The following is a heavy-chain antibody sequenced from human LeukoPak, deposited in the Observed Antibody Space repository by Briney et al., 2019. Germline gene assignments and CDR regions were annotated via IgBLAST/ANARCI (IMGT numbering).Heavy chain of an antibody. CDR3: AKKTGYSSGWASEYFQH. J-gene: IGHJ1*01. CDR2: ISSSSSYI. D-gene: IGHD6-19*01. Sequence: GGSLRLSCAASGFTFSSYSMNWVRQAPGKGLEWVSSISSSSSYIYYADSVKGRFTVSRDNAKNSVYLQMNSLRAEDTAVYYCAKKTGYSSGWASEYFQHWGQGTLVTVSS. V-gene: IGHV3-21*04. CDR1: GFTFSSYS.